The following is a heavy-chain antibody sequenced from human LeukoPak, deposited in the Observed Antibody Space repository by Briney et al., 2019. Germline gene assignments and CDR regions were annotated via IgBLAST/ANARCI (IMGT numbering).Heavy chain of an antibody. Sequence: SSETLSLTCTVSGGSITNSYRNWIRQSPGKGLEWIGYINYSGSTNYNPSLKSRVTISVDTSKNQFSLKLSSVTAADTAVYFCARDPLSTNDFDIWGQGTMVTVSS. CDR3: ARDPLSTNDFDI. J-gene: IGHJ3*02. D-gene: IGHD1-1*01. CDR2: INYSGST. CDR1: GGSITNSY. V-gene: IGHV4-59*01.